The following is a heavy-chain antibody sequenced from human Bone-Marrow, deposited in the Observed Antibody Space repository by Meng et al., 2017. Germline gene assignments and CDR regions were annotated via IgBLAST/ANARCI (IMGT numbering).Heavy chain of an antibody. V-gene: IGHV1-69*01. D-gene: IGHD6-19*01. CDR3: ARESRDIAVAGVY. Sequence: VQLGQAEAEVTKAGSSVKVACKASVCTFSSCAISWVRQAPGQGLEWMEGIIPIFGTANYAQKFQGRVTITANESTSTAYMELSSLRSEDTAVYYCARESRDIAVAGVYWGQGTLVTVSS. J-gene: IGHJ4*02. CDR2: IIPIFGTA. CDR1: VCTFSSCA.